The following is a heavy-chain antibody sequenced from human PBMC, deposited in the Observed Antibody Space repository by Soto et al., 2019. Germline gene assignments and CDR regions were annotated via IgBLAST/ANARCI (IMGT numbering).Heavy chain of an antibody. CDR2: IKTDGSET. Sequence: GGSLRLSCAASGFTFSSYGMHWVRQAPGKGLEWVANIKTDGSETHYVDSVKGRFTISRDNPKTSLFLQMNSLRVEDTAVYFCTSDRYPRFYHGSGSYPYYWGQGTPVTVSS. CDR3: TSDRYPRFYHGSGSYPYY. D-gene: IGHD3-10*01. V-gene: IGHV3-7*03. CDR1: GFTFSSYG. J-gene: IGHJ4*02.